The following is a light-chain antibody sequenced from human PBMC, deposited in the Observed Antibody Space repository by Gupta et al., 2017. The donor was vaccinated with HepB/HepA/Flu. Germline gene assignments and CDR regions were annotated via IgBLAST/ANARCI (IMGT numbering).Light chain of an antibody. Sequence: QVVLTQSPSASASLGASVKLTCTLSSGHSNYAIAWHQKQQETGPRHLMTLDSDGRQTTGDGTPDHFSGSSSAAERYLTVASMQAEDEDDYYCQTWDTGIVVFGGGTKLTVL. V-gene: IGLV4-69*01. CDR3: QTWDTGIVV. CDR2: LDSDGRQ. J-gene: IGLJ3*02. CDR1: SGHSNYA.